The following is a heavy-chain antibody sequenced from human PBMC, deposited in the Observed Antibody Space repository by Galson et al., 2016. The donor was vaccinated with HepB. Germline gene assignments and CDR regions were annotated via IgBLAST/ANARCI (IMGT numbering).Heavy chain of an antibody. Sequence: SETLSLTCAVYGGSFSGYYWSWIRQPPGKGLEWIGYISHIGINKYNPSLNSRVTISADMSRNQFSLKLSSVTAADTAVYYCARYGYCTNGVCYKGWDYWGQGSPVTVSS. V-gene: IGHV4-59*01. CDR2: ISHIGIN. CDR1: GGSFSGYY. J-gene: IGHJ4*02. CDR3: ARYGYCTNGVCYKGWDY. D-gene: IGHD2-8*01.